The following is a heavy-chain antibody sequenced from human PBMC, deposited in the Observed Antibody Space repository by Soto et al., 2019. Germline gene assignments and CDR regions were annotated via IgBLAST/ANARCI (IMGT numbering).Heavy chain of an antibody. CDR1: GGSISSGGYY. J-gene: IGHJ6*03. Sequence: SETLSLTCTVSGGSISSGGYYWSWIRQHPGKGLEWIGYIYYSGSTYYNPSLKSRVTISVDTSKNQFSLKLSSVTAADTAVYYCARVPDYGSIRYYYYYMDVWGKGTTVTVSS. V-gene: IGHV4-31*03. CDR3: ARVPDYGSIRYYYYYMDV. CDR2: IYYSGST. D-gene: IGHD4-17*01.